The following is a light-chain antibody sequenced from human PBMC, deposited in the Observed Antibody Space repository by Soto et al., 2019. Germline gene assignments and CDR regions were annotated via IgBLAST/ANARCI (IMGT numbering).Light chain of an antibody. Sequence: DIQMTQSTSTLSASVGDRVTITCRASQSISSWLAWYQQKPGKAPKLLIYDAYSLESGVTSMFSGSGSGTEFTLTISSLQPDDFATYYCQQYNSYPRTFGQGTKVDIK. V-gene: IGKV1-5*01. CDR3: QQYNSYPRT. CDR1: QSISSW. CDR2: DAY. J-gene: IGKJ1*01.